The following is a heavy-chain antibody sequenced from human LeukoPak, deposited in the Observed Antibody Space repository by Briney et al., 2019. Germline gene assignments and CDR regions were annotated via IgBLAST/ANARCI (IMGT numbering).Heavy chain of an antibody. D-gene: IGHD2-15*01. Sequence: GESLKISCKGSGYSFTSYWIGWVRQMPGKGLEWMGIIYPGDSDTRYSPSFQGQVTISADKSISTAYLQWSSLKASDTAMYYCARTPRRGYCSGGSCYFDYWGQGTLATVSS. CDR3: ARTPRRGYCSGGSCYFDY. J-gene: IGHJ4*02. CDR2: IYPGDSDT. V-gene: IGHV5-51*01. CDR1: GYSFTSYW.